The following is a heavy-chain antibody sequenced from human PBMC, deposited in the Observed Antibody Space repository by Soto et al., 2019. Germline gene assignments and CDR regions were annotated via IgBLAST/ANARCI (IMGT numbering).Heavy chain of an antibody. CDR1: GGSVNGYY. V-gene: IGHV4-34*01. CDR2: INHTGGT. D-gene: IGHD3-3*01. Sequence: PSETLSLTCAVYGGSVNGYYWNWIRQPPGKGLEWIGEINHTGGTHYNPSLKSRVTMSVDTSKNQFSLRLSSVTAADTAIYYCGTRITVFRLRIHLFDPWGPRTKVPVSS. J-gene: IGHJ5*02. CDR3: GTRITVFRLRIHLFDP.